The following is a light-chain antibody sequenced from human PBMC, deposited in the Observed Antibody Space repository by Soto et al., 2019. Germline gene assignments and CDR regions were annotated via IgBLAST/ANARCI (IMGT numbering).Light chain of an antibody. CDR2: EGS. Sequence: QSALTQPASVSGSPGQSITISCTGTSSDVGSYNLVSWYQHHPGKAPKLPIFEGSKRPSGVSYRFSGSKSGNTASLTISGLQAEDEADYHCCSYGGFSTFVLFGGGTKLTVL. CDR3: CSYGGFSTFVL. CDR1: SSDVGSYNL. J-gene: IGLJ2*01. V-gene: IGLV2-23*03.